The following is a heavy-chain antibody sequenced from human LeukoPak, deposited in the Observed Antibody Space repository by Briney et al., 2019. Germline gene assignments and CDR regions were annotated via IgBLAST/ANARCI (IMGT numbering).Heavy chain of an antibody. V-gene: IGHV4-59*01. CDR3: ARATGMPTYFDY. D-gene: IGHD2-2*01. J-gene: IGHJ4*02. CDR2: IYYSGST. CDR1: GGSISSYY. Sequence: SETLSLTCTVSGGSISSYYWTWIRQPPGKGLEWIAYIYYSGSTNYNPSLKSRVTISVDTSKNQFSLKLSSVTAADTAVYYCARATGMPTYFDYWGQGTLVTVSS.